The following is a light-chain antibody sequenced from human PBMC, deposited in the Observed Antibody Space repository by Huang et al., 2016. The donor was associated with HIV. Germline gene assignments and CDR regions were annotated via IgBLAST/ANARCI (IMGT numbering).Light chain of an antibody. J-gene: IGKJ4*01. CDR1: QSLASSF. CDR3: QQYGGSSLT. V-gene: IGKV3-20*01. CDR2: AVS. Sequence: EIVLTQSPGTLSLSPGDRATLSCRTSQSLASSFLAWYQQKPGQAPRLLIYAVSSRANGTPDRFSGYGSGTDFTLTSSGLEAEDFAVYYCQQYGGSSLTFGGGTKVEIK.